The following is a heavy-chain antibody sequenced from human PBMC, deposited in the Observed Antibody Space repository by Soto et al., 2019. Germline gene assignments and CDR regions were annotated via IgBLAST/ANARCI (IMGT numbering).Heavy chain of an antibody. V-gene: IGHV3-23*01. CDR1: GFTFSSYA. CDR3: AKARGSSTPAPGSY. J-gene: IGHJ1*01. CDR2: ISGSGCDT. Sequence: GGSLRLSCAASGFTFSSYAMSWVRQAPGKGLEWVSVISGSGCDTYYADSVKGRFTISRDNSKNTLSLQMNSLRAEDTAVYYCAKARGSSTPAPGSYWGQGTLVTVSS. D-gene: IGHD2-2*01.